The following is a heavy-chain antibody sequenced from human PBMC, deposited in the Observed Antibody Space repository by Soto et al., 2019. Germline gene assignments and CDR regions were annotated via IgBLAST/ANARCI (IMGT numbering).Heavy chain of an antibody. CDR3: AGADGYNSFDY. Sequence: EVQLVESGGGLVKPGGSLRLSCAASGFTFSSYSMNWVRQAPGKGLEWVSSISTSSSYIYYTDSVKGRFTISRDYAKNSLELKMSSLRVEDAAVYCGAGADGYNSFDYWGQGTLVTVSS. J-gene: IGHJ4*02. V-gene: IGHV3-21*01. CDR2: ISTSSSYI. CDR1: GFTFSSYS. D-gene: IGHD5-12*01.